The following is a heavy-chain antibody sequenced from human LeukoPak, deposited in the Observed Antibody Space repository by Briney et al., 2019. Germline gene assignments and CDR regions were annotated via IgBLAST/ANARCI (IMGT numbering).Heavy chain of an antibody. V-gene: IGHV4-39*01. D-gene: IGHD3-16*01. J-gene: IGHJ4*02. CDR3: ARQSARTPRGGGCFDN. CDR1: GGSISSSSYY. Sequence: SETLSLTCTVSGGSISSSSYYWGWIRQPPGKGLEWIATVYYTGSTYYNPSLKSRVTISVDTSENQFSLKLSSVTAADTAVYYCARQSARTPRGGGCFDNWGQETLVTVSS. CDR2: VYYTGST.